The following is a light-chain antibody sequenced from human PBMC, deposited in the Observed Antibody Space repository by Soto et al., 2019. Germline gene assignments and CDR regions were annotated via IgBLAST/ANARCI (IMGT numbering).Light chain of an antibody. J-gene: IGLJ1*01. Sequence: QSALTQPASVSGSPGQSIASSCTGSSGDVGIYNYVSWYQQHPGKVPKLIIYEVSNRPSGVSHRFSGSKSGNTVSLTISGLQAEDEADYYCRSYTTSSTRVFXTGTTLNVL. V-gene: IGLV2-14*01. CDR3: RSYTTSSTRV. CDR2: EVS. CDR1: SGDVGIYNY.